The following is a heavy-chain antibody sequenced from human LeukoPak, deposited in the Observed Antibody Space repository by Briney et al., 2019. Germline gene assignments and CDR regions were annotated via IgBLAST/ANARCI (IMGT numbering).Heavy chain of an antibody. V-gene: IGHV1-24*01. CDR1: GYSLTEIS. D-gene: IGHD5-24*01. CDR2: FDPEDGER. Sequence: ASVKVSCKVSGYSLTEISIHWVRQAPGKGLGGRGGFDPEDGERMSAQKFQGRVTMTEDTSTDTAYMELSSLRPEDTAVYYCATDRDGYNYYFDSWGQGTLVTVSS. CDR3: ATDRDGYNYYFDS. J-gene: IGHJ4*02.